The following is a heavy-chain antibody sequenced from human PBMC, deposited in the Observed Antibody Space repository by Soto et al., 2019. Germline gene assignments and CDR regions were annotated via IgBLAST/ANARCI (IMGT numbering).Heavy chain of an antibody. Sequence: GGSLRLSCAASGFTFSSYGMHWVRQAPGKGLEWVAVISYDGSNKYYADSVKGRFTISRDNSKNTLYLQMNSLRAEDTAVYYCAKDTRRITMVRGVINHWGQGTLVTVSS. J-gene: IGHJ4*02. CDR1: GFTFSSYG. D-gene: IGHD3-10*01. CDR2: ISYDGSNK. CDR3: AKDTRRITMVRGVINH. V-gene: IGHV3-30*18.